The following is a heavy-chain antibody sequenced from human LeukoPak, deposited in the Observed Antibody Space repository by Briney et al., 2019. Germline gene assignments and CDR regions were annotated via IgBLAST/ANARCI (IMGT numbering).Heavy chain of an antibody. D-gene: IGHD2-15*01. V-gene: IGHV3-23*01. J-gene: IGHJ5*02. CDR2: IRNGET. CDR1: GFPFRRHA. CDR3: VREAGYCASVCLKSNWFDP. Sequence: SGGSLRLSCAASGFPFRRHAMSWVGKPPGKGLEWVSAIRNGETYDADSVRGRFTISRDDSKNTVYLQMNSLRDEDTALYYCVREAGYCASVCLKSNWFDPWGPGTLVTVSS.